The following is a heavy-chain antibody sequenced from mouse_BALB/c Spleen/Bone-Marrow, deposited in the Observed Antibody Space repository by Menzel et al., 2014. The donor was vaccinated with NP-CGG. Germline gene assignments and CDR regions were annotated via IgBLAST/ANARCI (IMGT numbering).Heavy chain of an antibody. J-gene: IGHJ4*01. CDR1: GYTFTGYW. V-gene: IGHV1S81*02. CDR2: INPSIGRT. CDR3: ARLIYGSSYIVDF. Sequence: QVQLQQSGAELVRPGASEKLSCKASGYTFTGYWMLWVKSRPGQGLEWIGEINPSIGRTNYNVKSKSMATLTVDKSSSTAYMQLSSLTSEDSAVVHCARLIYGSSYIVDFGGQGTSVTVSS. D-gene: IGHD1-1*01.